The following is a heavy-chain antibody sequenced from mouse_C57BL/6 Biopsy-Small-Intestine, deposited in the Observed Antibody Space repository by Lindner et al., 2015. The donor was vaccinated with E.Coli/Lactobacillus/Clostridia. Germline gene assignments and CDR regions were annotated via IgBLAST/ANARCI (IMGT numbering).Heavy chain of an antibody. Sequence: SVKVSCKASGGTFRNYGVNWVRQAPGQRLEWMGGIIPTVATANYVQKFQGRITITADEYMSTAYMELSRLRSEDTALYYCARGHVDSRGYRHFDSWGQGTLVTVSS. CDR1: GGTFRNYG. J-gene: IGHJ4*01. CDR3: ARGHVDSRGYRHFDS. V-gene: IGHV1-63*01. D-gene: IGHD2-2*01. CDR2: IIPTVATA.